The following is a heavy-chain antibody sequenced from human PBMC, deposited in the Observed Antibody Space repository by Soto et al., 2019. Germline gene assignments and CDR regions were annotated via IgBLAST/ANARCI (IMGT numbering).Heavy chain of an antibody. Sequence: PGGSLRLSCAASGFTFSSYGMHWVRQAPGKGLEWVAVISYDGSNKDYTDSVKGRFAISRDNSKNTLYLEMNSLRAEDTAVYFCARPAYCNSASCYRLDYWAREPWSPSPQ. CDR2: ISYDGSNK. J-gene: IGHJ4*02. D-gene: IGHD2-2*02. CDR1: GFTFSSYG. CDR3: ARPAYCNSASCYRLDY. V-gene: IGHV3-30*03.